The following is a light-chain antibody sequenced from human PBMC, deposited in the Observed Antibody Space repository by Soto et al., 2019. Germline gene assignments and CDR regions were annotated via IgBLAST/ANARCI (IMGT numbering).Light chain of an antibody. V-gene: IGKV2-28*01. J-gene: IGKJ4*02. CDR3: MRAPPAPLR. CDR2: FAS. Sequence: DIVMTQSPLSLPVTPGEPASISCRSSQSLLYSNGYHYLDWYLQKPGQSPQLLFYFASSRAAGVTDRFSGSGSGTDFTLNISRVEAEDVWVYYCMRAPPAPLRFGGGMRVEIK. CDR1: QSLLYSNGYHY.